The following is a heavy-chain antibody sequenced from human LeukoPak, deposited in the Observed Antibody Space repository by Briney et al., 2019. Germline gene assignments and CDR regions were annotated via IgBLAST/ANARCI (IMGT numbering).Heavy chain of an antibody. J-gene: IGHJ4*02. V-gene: IGHV4-34*01. D-gene: IGHD3-10*01. CDR2: INHSGST. CDR3: ARLPKNMVRGTYFDY. CDR1: GGSFSGYY. Sequence: SETLSLTCAVYGGSFSGYYWSWIRQPPGKGLEWIGEINHSGSTNYNPSLKSRVTISVDTSKNQFSLKLSSVTAADTAVYYCARLPKNMVRGTYFDYWGQGTLVTVSS.